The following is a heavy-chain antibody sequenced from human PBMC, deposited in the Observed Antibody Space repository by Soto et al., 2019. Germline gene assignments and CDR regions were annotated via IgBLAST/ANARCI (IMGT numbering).Heavy chain of an antibody. CDR1: GFTFSSYA. V-gene: IGHV3-30*04. Sequence: GGSLRLSCAASGFTFSSYAMHWVRQAPGKGLEWVAVICFAGSSTYYADSVKGRFTISRDNSKNTLYLQMNSLRAEDTAVYYCARALGIVVVITTTVYYYGMDVWGQGTTVTVSS. J-gene: IGHJ6*02. D-gene: IGHD3-22*01. CDR2: ICFAGSST. CDR3: ARALGIVVVITTTVYYYGMDV.